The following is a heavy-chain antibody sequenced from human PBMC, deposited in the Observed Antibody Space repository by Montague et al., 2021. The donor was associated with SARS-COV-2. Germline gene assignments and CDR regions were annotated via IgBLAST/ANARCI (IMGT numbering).Heavy chain of an antibody. D-gene: IGHD3-10*01. Sequence: SETLSLTCAVHGGSFSTYSWNWIRQPPGKGLEWIGEIHHGGSTNYNPSLKSRVTISADTSKNQFSLKLTSVAAADTAVYYCASLGDGVVPSPLLGVGPFYSYYSMDVWGKGTTATVSS. CDR2: IHHGGST. CDR1: GGSFSTYS. V-gene: IGHV4-34*01. CDR3: ASLGDGVVPSPLLGVGPFYSYYSMDV. J-gene: IGHJ6*03.